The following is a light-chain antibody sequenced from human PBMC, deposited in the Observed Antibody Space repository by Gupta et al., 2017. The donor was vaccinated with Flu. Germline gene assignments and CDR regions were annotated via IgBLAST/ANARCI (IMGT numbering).Light chain of an antibody. CDR1: QSISSN. Sequence: DIVLTQSPVTLSVSPGERATFSCRASQSISSNVAWYQQKPGQAPRVVIYEASTRATGISARFSGSWSGAYFALTSSSLQSDDFVCYYCKRYNNWPYSFGQGTKLEIK. CDR3: KRYNNWPYS. V-gene: IGKV3-15*01. CDR2: EAS. J-gene: IGKJ2*03.